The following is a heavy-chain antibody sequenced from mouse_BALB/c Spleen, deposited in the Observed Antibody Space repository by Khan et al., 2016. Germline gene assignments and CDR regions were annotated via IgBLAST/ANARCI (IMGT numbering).Heavy chain of an antibody. CDR2: INTYSGES. CDR3: ARYRYYYGSSRYFDV. J-gene: IGHJ1*01. V-gene: IGHV9-3-1*01. Sequence: QIQLVQSGPELKRPGKTVKISCKASGYTFTNYGINWVKQAPGKGLKWMGWINTYSGESTYADDFKGRFAFSLETSANTAYLQINNLKNEYTATYFGARYRYYYGSSRYFDVWGAGTTVTVSS. CDR1: GYTFTNYG. D-gene: IGHD1-1*01.